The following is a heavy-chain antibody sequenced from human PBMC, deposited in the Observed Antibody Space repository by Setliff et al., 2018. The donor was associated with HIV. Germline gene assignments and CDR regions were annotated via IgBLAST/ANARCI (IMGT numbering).Heavy chain of an antibody. CDR2: INVGKGDT. D-gene: IGHD2-21*01. CDR3: ARGALLAVFDFDH. CDR1: GYTFTTYS. J-gene: IGHJ4*01. Sequence: ASVKVSCKASGYTFTTYSIHWVRQAPGQSLEWMGWINVGKGDTKCSQELQDRITLTTDTSANTAYMELRSLRSDDTAVYFCARGALLAVFDFDHWGHGTLVTVS. V-gene: IGHV1-3*01.